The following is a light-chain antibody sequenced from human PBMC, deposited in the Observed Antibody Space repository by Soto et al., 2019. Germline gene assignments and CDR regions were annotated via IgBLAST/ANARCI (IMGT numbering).Light chain of an antibody. V-gene: IGKV3-20*01. CDR2: GAS. CDR1: QSVNSHY. CDR3: QWYSGSQT. J-gene: IGKJ4*01. Sequence: EIVLTQSPGTLSLSPGETATLSCRASQSVNSHYLAWYQQKPGQAPRLLIYGASSRATGIPDRFSGSGSGTDFTLTISRLEPEDFAVYYCQWYSGSQTFGGGTQVEIK.